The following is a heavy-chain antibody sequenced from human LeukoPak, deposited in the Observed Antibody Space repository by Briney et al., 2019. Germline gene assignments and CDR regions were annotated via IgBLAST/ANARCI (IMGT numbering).Heavy chain of an antibody. CDR3: ARNPHPYGDYVDY. CDR2: IYHSGSA. CDR1: GYSISSGYY. Sequence: SETLSLTCAVSGYSISSGYYWGWIRQPPGKGLEWIGSIYHSGSAYYSPSLKSRATISVDTSKNQFSLKLSSVTAADTAVYYCARNPHPYGDYVDYWGQGTLVTVSS. D-gene: IGHD4-17*01. V-gene: IGHV4-38-2*01. J-gene: IGHJ4*02.